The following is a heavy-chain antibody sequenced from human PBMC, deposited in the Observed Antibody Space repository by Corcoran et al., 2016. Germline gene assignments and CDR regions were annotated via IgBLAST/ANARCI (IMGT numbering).Heavy chain of an antibody. Sequence: QVQLQQWGAGLLKPSETLSLTCAVYGGSFSGYYWSWIRQPPGKGLEWIGEINHSGSTNYNPSLKSRVTISVDTSKNQFSLKLSSVTAADTAVYYCASRFIVGATRGPYYFDYWGQGTLVTVSS. V-gene: IGHV4-34*01. CDR3: ASRFIVGATRGPYYFDY. CDR1: GGSFSGYY. D-gene: IGHD1-26*01. CDR2: INHSGST. J-gene: IGHJ4*02.